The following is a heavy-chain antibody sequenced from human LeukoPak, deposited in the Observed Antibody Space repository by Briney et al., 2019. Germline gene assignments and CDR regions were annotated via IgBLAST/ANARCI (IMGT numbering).Heavy chain of an antibody. D-gene: IGHD3-16*02. CDR1: GGSFSGYY. V-gene: IGHV4-34*01. Sequence: SETLSLTCAVYGGSFSGYYWSWIRQPPGKGLEWIGEINHSGSTNYNPSLKSRVTISVDTSKNQFSLKLSSVTAADTAVYYCARPYYDYVWGSYRPTGSDAFDTWGQGTMVTVSS. CDR3: ARPYYDYVWGSYRPTGSDAFDT. CDR2: INHSGST. J-gene: IGHJ3*02.